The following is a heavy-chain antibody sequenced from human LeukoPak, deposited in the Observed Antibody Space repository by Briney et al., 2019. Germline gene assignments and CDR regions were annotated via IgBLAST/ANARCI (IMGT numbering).Heavy chain of an antibody. Sequence: GGSLRLSCTASGFTFGDYAMSWFRQAPGRGLAWVGFIRSKAYGGTTEYAASVKGRFTISRDDSKSIAYLQMNSLKTEDTAVYYCTSTLYSEDFDYWGQGTLVTVSS. CDR3: TSTLYSEDFDY. V-gene: IGHV3-49*03. CDR1: GFTFGDYA. D-gene: IGHD2-15*01. CDR2: IRSKAYGGTT. J-gene: IGHJ4*02.